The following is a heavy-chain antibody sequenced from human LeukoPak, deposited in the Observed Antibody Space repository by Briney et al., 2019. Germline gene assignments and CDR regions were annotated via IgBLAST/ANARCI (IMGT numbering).Heavy chain of an antibody. V-gene: IGHV3-23*01. D-gene: IGHD1-26*01. J-gene: IGHJ4*02. CDR2: ISGSGAST. CDR1: GFTFSNVW. Sequence: GESLRLSCAASGFTFSNVWMSWVRQAPGKGLEWISGISGSGASTYYADSVKGRFTISRDDSRNTLYLQMNSLRGDDTAVYYCAKDVGKWESLHFFDYWGQGTLVTVSS. CDR3: AKDVGKWESLHFFDY.